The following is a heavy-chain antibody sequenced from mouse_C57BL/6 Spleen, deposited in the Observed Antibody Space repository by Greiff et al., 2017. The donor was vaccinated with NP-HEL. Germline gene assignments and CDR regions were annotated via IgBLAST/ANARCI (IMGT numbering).Heavy chain of an antibody. CDR2: IRNKANGYTT. J-gene: IGHJ3*01. Sequence: EVMLVESGGGLVQPGGSLSLSCAASGFTFTDYYMSWVRQPPGKALEWLGFIRNKANGYTTEYSASVKGRFTISRDNSQSILYLQMNALRAEDSATYYCARYHYGSSYVAWFAYWGQGTLVTVSA. V-gene: IGHV7-3*01. CDR3: ARYHYGSSYVAWFAY. D-gene: IGHD1-1*01. CDR1: GFTFTDYY.